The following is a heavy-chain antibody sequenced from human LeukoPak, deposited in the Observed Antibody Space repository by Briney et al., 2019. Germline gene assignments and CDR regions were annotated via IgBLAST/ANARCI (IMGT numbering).Heavy chain of an antibody. V-gene: IGHV1-18*01. CDR2: ISAYNGNT. CDR1: GGTFSSYA. J-gene: IGHJ4*02. CDR3: ARGLRRYYYDSSGYSDY. Sequence: GASVKVSCKASGGTFSSYAISWVRQAPGQGLEWMGWISAYNGNTNYAQKFQGRVTMTRDTSISTAYMELSRLRSDDTAVYYCARGLRRYYYDSSGYSDYWGQGTLVTVSS. D-gene: IGHD3-22*01.